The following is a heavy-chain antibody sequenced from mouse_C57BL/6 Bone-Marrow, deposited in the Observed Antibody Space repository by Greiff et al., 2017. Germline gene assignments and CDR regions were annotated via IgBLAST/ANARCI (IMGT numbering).Heavy chain of an antibody. D-gene: IGHD1-3*01. Sequence: VQLQQPGAELVRPGASVKLSCTASGFNINDDYMHCVTQRPDQGLEWIGWIDPENGDTEYASKFQGKATITADTSSNTAYLQLSSLTSEDTSVYYCTTLLNQGGFDYWGQGTTRTVSS. CDR3: TTLLNQGGFDY. V-gene: IGHV14-4*01. CDR2: IDPENGDT. J-gene: IGHJ2*01. CDR1: GFNINDDY.